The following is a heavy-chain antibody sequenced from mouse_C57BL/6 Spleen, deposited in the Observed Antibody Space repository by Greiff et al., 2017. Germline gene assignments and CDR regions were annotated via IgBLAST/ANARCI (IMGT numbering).Heavy chain of an antibody. Sequence: VHLQQPGAELVRPGSSVKLSCKASGYTFTSYWMHWVKQRPIQGLEWIGNIDPSDSETHYNQKFKDKATLTVDKSSSTAYMQLSSLTSEDSAVYYCASNPLDGYPYAMDYWGQGTSVTVSS. J-gene: IGHJ4*01. CDR1: GYTFTSYW. V-gene: IGHV1-52*01. CDR3: ASNPLDGYPYAMDY. CDR2: IDPSDSET. D-gene: IGHD2-3*01.